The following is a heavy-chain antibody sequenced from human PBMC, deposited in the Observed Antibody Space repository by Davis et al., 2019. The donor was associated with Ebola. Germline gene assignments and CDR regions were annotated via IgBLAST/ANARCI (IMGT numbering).Heavy chain of an antibody. CDR2: IIPIFGTA. D-gene: IGHD3-22*01. CDR1: GYTFTSYY. J-gene: IGHJ6*02. CDR3: ARDLRNNPLIVVVITGGNGMDV. Sequence: ASVKVSCKASGYTFTSYYMHWVRQAPGQGLEWMGGIIPIFGTANYAQKFQGRVTMTRDTSTSTVYMELSSLRSEDTAVYYCARDLRNNPLIVVVITGGNGMDVWGQGTTVTVSS. V-gene: IGHV1-46*01.